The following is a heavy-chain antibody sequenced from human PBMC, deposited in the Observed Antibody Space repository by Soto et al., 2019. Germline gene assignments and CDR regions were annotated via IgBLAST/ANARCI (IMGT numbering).Heavy chain of an antibody. CDR1: GFTFNIYG. J-gene: IGHJ4*02. V-gene: IGHV3-30*03. CDR2: ISYDGSNQ. D-gene: IGHD3-10*01. CDR3: ATPTPLRGAMITNINFDF. Sequence: GGSLRLSCAASGFTFNIYGMHWVRQAPDKGLEWVALISYDGSNQYYADSVKGRFTISRDNSKNTLFLQMNSLRADDTAVYYCATPTPLRGAMITNINFDFWGQGTPVTVPS.